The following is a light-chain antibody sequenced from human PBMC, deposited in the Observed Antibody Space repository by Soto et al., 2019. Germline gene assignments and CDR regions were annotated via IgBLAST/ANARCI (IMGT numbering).Light chain of an antibody. V-gene: IGLV2-14*01. CDR1: RSDVGGYNY. Sequence: QSVLAQPACVSWSPGQSITISCTGSRSDVGGYNYVSLYQQLPGKAPKVMIYEVSRRPSGVSNRFSGSKSGNTASLTISGLQTEDEADYYCSSYTSSNTYVFGTGTKVTVL. CDR3: SSYTSSNTYV. J-gene: IGLJ1*01. CDR2: EVS.